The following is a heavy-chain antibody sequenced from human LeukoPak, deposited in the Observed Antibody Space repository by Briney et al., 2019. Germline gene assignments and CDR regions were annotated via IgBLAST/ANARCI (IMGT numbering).Heavy chain of an antibody. CDR2: IYPSGST. Sequence: SETLSLTCTVSGGSISGYYWSWIRQPAGKGLEWIGRIYPSGSTNYNPSLKSRVTMSVDTSKNQFSLKLSSVTAADTAVYYCAREIYDFWSGYLYYYYGMDVWGHGTTLTVSS. J-gene: IGHJ6*02. D-gene: IGHD3-3*01. V-gene: IGHV4-4*07. CDR3: AREIYDFWSGYLYYYYGMDV. CDR1: GGSISGYY.